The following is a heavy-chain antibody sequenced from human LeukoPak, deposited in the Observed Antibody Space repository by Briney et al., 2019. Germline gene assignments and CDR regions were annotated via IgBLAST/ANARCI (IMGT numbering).Heavy chain of an antibody. J-gene: IGHJ4*02. Sequence: GGSLRLSCAASGFTFSRYVMSWVRQAPGKGLEWVSGISAIGGSTYYADSVKGRFIVSRDNSKNTLFLQMNSLRAKDTAVYYCAKDDGSSSYYFDHWGQGTLATVSS. CDR2: ISAIGGST. D-gene: IGHD6-6*01. CDR1: GFTFSRYV. V-gene: IGHV3-23*01. CDR3: AKDDGSSSYYFDH.